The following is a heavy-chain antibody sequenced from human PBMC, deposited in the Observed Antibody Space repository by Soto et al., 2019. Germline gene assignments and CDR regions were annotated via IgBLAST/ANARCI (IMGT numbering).Heavy chain of an antibody. J-gene: IGHJ5*02. V-gene: IGHV3-30*18. CDR2: ISYDGSNK. CDR3: AKDGAPSYYDILTGYYNWRWFDP. D-gene: IGHD3-9*01. Sequence: PGGSLRLSCAASGFTFSSYGMHWVRQAPGKGLEWVAVISYDGSNKYYADSVKGRFTISRDNSKNTLYLQMNSLRAEDTAVYYCAKDGAPSYYDILTGYYNWRWFDPWGQGTLVTVSS. CDR1: GFTFSSYG.